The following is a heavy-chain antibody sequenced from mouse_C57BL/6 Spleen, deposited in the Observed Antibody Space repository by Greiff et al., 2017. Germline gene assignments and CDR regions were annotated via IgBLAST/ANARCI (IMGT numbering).Heavy chain of an antibody. CDR2: IDPNSGGT. J-gene: IGHJ4*01. Sequence: QVQLQQPGAELVKPGASVKLSCKASGYTFTSYWMHWVKQRPGRGLEWIGRIDPNSGGTKYNEKFKSKATLTVDKPSSTAYMQLSSLTSEDSAVYYCARGADANYALYYAMDYWGQGTSVTVSS. CDR3: ARGADANYALYYAMDY. D-gene: IGHD2-1*01. V-gene: IGHV1-72*01. CDR1: GYTFTSYW.